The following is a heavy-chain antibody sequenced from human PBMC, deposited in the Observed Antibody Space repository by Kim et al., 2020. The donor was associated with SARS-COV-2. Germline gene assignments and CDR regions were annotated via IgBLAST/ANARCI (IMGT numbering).Heavy chain of an antibody. J-gene: IGHJ4*02. Sequence: GESLKISCKGSGYSFTSYWISWVRQMPGKGLEWMGRIDPSDSYTNYSPSFQGHVTISADKSISTAYLQWSSLKASDTAMYYCASTYYDILTEGEPWDYWGQGTLVTVSS. CDR2: IDPSDSYT. V-gene: IGHV5-10-1*01. D-gene: IGHD3-9*01. CDR1: GYSFTSYW. CDR3: ASTYYDILTEGEPWDY.